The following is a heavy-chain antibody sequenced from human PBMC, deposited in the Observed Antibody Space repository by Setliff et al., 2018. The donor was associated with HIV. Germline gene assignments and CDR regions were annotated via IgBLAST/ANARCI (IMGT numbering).Heavy chain of an antibody. V-gene: IGHV4-39*07. CDR1: GGSIRSSTYY. Sequence: SETLSLTCTVSGGSIRSSTYYWGWIRQSPGKGLEWIGSLHYSGSTNYNPSLESRVTISLDTSKNQFSLKLRSVTAADTAVYYCAREDYYDSSGDAFDIWGQGTMVT. D-gene: IGHD3-22*01. CDR3: AREDYYDSSGDAFDI. CDR2: LHYSGST. J-gene: IGHJ3*02.